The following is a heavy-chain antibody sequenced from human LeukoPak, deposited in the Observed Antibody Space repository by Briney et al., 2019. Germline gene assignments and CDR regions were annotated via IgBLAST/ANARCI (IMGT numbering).Heavy chain of an antibody. CDR3: AKDLILGTEKTPLFDY. J-gene: IGHJ4*02. D-gene: IGHD1-1*01. V-gene: IGHV3-23*01. Sequence: GGSLRLSCAASGFTFSSYAMSWVRQAPGKGLEWVSAISGSGGSTYYADSVKGRFTISRDNSKNTLYLQMNSLRAEDTAVHYCAKDLILGTEKTPLFDYWGQGTLVTVSS. CDR2: ISGSGGST. CDR1: GFTFSSYA.